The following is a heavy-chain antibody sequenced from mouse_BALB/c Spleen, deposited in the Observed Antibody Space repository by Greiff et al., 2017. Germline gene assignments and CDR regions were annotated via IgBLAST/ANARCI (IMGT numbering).Heavy chain of an antibody. CDR2: ISSGSSTI. V-gene: IGHV5-17*02. D-gene: IGHD1-1*01. CDR3: AKGHYGSSHWYFDV. CDR1: GFTFSSFG. J-gene: IGHJ1*01. Sequence: DVMLVESGGGLVQPGGSRKLSCAASGFTFSSFGMHWVRQAPEKGLEWVAYISSGSSTIYYADTVKGRFTISRDNPKNTLFLQMTSLRSEDTAMYYCAKGHYGSSHWYFDVWGAGTTVTVSS.